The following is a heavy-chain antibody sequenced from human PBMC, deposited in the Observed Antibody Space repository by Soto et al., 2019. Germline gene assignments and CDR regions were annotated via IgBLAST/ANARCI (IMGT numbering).Heavy chain of an antibody. Sequence: ASVKVSCKASGYTFTSYGISWVRQAPGQGLEWMGWISAYNGNTNYAQKLQGRVTMTTDTSTSTAYMELRSLRPDDTAVYYCARDLIGEQWQSVDYWGQGTLVTVSS. CDR2: ISAYNGNT. J-gene: IGHJ4*02. V-gene: IGHV1-18*01. CDR1: GYTFTSYG. CDR3: ARDLIGEQWQSVDY. D-gene: IGHD6-19*01.